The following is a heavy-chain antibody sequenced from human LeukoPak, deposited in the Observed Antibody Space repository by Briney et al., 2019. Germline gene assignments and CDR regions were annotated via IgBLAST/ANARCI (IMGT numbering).Heavy chain of an antibody. Sequence: GGSLRLSCAASGFIFSSYAMSWVRQAPGKGLEWVSPISGSGGSTYYADSVKGRFTISRENSKNTVYLQRNSLRAEDTAVYYCAKDRSYFNVVWHGDFDYCGQGTLVTVSS. J-gene: IGHJ4*02. CDR1: GFIFSSYA. V-gene: IGHV3-23*01. D-gene: IGHD2-8*01. CDR3: AKDRSYFNVVWHGDFDY. CDR2: ISGSGGST.